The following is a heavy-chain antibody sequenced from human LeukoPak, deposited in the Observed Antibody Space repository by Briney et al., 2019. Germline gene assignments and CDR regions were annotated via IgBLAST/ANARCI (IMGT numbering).Heavy chain of an antibody. V-gene: IGHV2-5*02. J-gene: IGHJ4*02. CDR1: GFTLSTSGLG. Sequence: SGPTLVKPTQTLTLTCTFSGFTLSTSGLGVGWIRQPPGKALEWLGIIYWDDDKRYSPSLKSRLSITKDTPKNQVVLTMTNMDPVDTATYYCARAVATRPADYWGQGTLDTVSS. CDR2: IYWDDDK. CDR3: ARAVATRPADY. D-gene: IGHD5-12*01.